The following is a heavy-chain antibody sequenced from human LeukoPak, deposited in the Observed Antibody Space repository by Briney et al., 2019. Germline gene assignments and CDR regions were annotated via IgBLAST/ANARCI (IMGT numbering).Heavy chain of an antibody. D-gene: IGHD1-7*01. CDR2: IIPIFGTA. CDR3: ARDLETITGTIGYYYGLDV. J-gene: IGHJ6*01. CDR1: GGTFSSYA. Sequence: SVKVSCKASGGTFSSYAISWVRQAPGQGLEWMGGIIPIFGTANYAQKFQGRVTITADESTSTAYMELSSLRSEDTAVYYCARDLETITGTIGYYYGLDVWGQGTTVTASS. V-gene: IGHV1-69*13.